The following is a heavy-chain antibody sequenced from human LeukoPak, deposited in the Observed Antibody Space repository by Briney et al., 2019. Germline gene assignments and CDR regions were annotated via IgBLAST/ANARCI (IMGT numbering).Heavy chain of an antibody. D-gene: IGHD2-15*01. Sequence: PSETLSLTCAVFGDSVTGYYLNWVRQPPGKGLEWIGYIYKIGTTNYNPSLKSRLTISADTSKNQFSLKLRSVTAADTAVYYCVIGVGWQPDYWGQGALVTVSS. V-gene: IGHV4-59*02. J-gene: IGHJ4*02. CDR2: IYKIGTT. CDR1: GDSVTGYY. CDR3: VIGVGWQPDY.